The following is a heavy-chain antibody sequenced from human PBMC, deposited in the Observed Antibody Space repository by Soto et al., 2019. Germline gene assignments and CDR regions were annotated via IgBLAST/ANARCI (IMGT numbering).Heavy chain of an antibody. D-gene: IGHD4-17*01. J-gene: IGHJ6*02. CDR3: AREGYSDPYSYYKTLDV. CDR2: MYTSGST. Sequence: PSETLSLTCTVSGGSISNYYWTWIRQPAGKGLEWIGRMYTSGSTNYNPSLKSRVTTAVDTSKNQFSLNLRSVTAADTAVYYCAREGYSDPYSYYKTLDVWGQGTTVTVSS. V-gene: IGHV4-4*07. CDR1: GGSISNYY.